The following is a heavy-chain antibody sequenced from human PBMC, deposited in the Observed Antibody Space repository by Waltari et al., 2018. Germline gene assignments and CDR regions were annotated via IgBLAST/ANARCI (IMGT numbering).Heavy chain of an antibody. CDR1: GFTFSSYA. J-gene: IGHJ4*02. Sequence: EVQLLESGGGLVQPGGSLRLSCAASGFTFSSYAMSWVRQAPGKGLEWVSAISGSGGSTYYADSVKGRFTISRDDSKNTLYLQMNSLRAEDTAVYYCAKSGSSSDDFDYWGQGTLVTVSS. CDR3: AKSGSSSDDFDY. D-gene: IGHD6-6*01. CDR2: ISGSGGST. V-gene: IGHV3-23*01.